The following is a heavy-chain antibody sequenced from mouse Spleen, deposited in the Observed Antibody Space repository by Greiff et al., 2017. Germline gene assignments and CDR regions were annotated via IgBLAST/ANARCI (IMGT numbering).Heavy chain of an antibody. Sequence: EVMLVESGGGLVQPGGSLKLSCAASGFDFSRYWMSWVRQAPGKGLEWIGEINPDSSTINYTPSLKDKFIISRDNAKNTLYLQMSKVRSEDTALYYCARRIHYYGYNYAMDYWGQGTSVTVSS. CDR1: GFDFSRYW. V-gene: IGHV4-1*02. D-gene: IGHD1-2*01. CDR3: ARRIHYYGYNYAMDY. J-gene: IGHJ4*01. CDR2: INPDSSTI.